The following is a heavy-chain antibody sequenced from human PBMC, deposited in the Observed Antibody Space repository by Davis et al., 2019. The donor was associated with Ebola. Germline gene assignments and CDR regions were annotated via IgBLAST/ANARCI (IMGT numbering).Heavy chain of an antibody. Sequence: GESLKISCAASGFTFSSYWMHWVRQAPGKGLVWVSRINNDGSRMTYADSVKGRFTISRDNAKNTLYLQMNSLRAEDTAVYYCAITLTGDYYFDYWGQGTLVTVSS. V-gene: IGHV3-74*03. CDR3: AITLTGDYYFDY. J-gene: IGHJ4*02. CDR1: GFTFSSYW. D-gene: IGHD7-27*01. CDR2: INNDGSRM.